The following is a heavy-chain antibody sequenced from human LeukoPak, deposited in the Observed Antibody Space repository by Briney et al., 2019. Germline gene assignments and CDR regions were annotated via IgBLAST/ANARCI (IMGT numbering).Heavy chain of an antibody. J-gene: IGHJ4*02. CDR3: VSQGS. CDR2: IYYSGST. Sequence: SETLSLTCTVSGGSISTSYWNWIRQPPGKGLEWIGNIYYSGSTNYNPSLKSRVTISIYTSRQQFSLKLSSATAADTAVYYCVSQGSWGQGTLVSVSS. CDR1: GGSISTSY. V-gene: IGHV4-59*08.